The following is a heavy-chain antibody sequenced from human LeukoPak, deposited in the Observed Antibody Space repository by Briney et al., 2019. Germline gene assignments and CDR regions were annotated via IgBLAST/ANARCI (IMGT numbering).Heavy chain of an antibody. J-gene: IGHJ4*02. Sequence: SETLSLTCAVYGGSFSGYYWSWIRQPPGKGLEWIGEINHSGSTNYNPSLKSRVTISVDTSKNQFSLKLSSVTAADTAVYYCARASTTVVTFFDYWGQGTLVTVSS. D-gene: IGHD4-23*01. CDR3: ARASTTVVTFFDY. V-gene: IGHV4-34*01. CDR2: INHSGST. CDR1: GGSFSGYY.